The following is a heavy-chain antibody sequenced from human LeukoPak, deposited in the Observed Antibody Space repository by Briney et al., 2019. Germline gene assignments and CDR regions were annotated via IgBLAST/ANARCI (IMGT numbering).Heavy chain of an antibody. CDR1: GFTFSSYA. CDR3: AKEGDCSSTSCSYGVDV. V-gene: IGHV3-30*02. CDR2: IRYDGSNK. D-gene: IGHD2-2*01. J-gene: IGHJ6*04. Sequence: GGSLRLSCAASGFTFSSYAMSWVRQAPGKGLEWVAFIRYDGSNKYYADSVKGRFTISRDNSKNTLYLQMNSLRAEDTAVYYCAKEGDCSSTSCSYGVDVWGEGTTVTVSS.